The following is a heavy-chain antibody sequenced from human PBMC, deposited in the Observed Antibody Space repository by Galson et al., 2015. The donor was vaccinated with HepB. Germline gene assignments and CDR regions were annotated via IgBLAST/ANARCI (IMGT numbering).Heavy chain of an antibody. D-gene: IGHD6-13*01. J-gene: IGHJ4*02. V-gene: IGHV1-3*01. CDR3: ARYSSSWSPFDY. CDR2: INAGNGNT. Sequence: SVKVSCKASGYTFTSQAMHWVRQAPGQRLEWMGWINAGNGNTKYSQKFQGRVTITGDTSASTAYMELSSLRSEDTAVYFCARYSSSWSPFDYWGQGTLVTVSS. CDR1: GYTFTSQA.